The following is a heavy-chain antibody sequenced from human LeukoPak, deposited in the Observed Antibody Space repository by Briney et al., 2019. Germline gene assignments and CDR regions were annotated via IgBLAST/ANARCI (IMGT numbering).Heavy chain of an antibody. J-gene: IGHJ4*02. CDR1: GFTVSSNY. V-gene: IGHV3-53*01. D-gene: IGHD3-10*01. Sequence: PGGSLRLSRAASGFTVSSNYISWVRQAPGKGLEWVSLIYTSGSTYYADSVKGRFTISRDNSKNTLYLQMNSLRAEDTAVYYCARVTTSGSYKFDYWGQGTLVTVSS. CDR2: IYTSGST. CDR3: ARVTTSGSYKFDY.